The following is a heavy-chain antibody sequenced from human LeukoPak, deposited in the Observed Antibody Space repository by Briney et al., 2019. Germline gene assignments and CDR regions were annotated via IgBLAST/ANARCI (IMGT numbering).Heavy chain of an antibody. J-gene: IGHJ4*02. Sequence: PSETLSLTCTVSGGSISSSSYCWGWIRQPPGKGLEWIGSIYYSGSTYYNPSLKSRVTISVDTSKNQFPLKLSSVTAADTAVYYCARLPTSYDILTGYYERYFDYWGQGTLVTVSS. D-gene: IGHD3-9*01. CDR1: GGSISSSSYC. V-gene: IGHV4-39*01. CDR3: ARLPTSYDILTGYYERYFDY. CDR2: IYYSGST.